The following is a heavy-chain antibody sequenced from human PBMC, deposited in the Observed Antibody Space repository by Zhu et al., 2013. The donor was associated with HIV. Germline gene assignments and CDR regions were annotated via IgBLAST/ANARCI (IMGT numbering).Heavy chain of an antibody. J-gene: IGHJ6*02. D-gene: IGHD6-6*01. CDR2: INPNSGGT. CDR1: GYTFTGYY. CDR3: AREYSSSSGGYYYGMDV. Sequence: VQLVQSGAEVKKPGASVKVSCKASGYTFTGYYMHWVRQAPGQGLEWMGWINPNSGGTNYAQKFQGWVTMTRDTSISTAYMELSRLRSDDTAVYYCAREYSSSSGGYYYGMDVWGQGTTVTVSS. V-gene: IGHV1-2*04.